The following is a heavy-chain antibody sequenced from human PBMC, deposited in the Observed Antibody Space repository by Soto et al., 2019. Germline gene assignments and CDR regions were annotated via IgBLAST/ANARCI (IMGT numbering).Heavy chain of an antibody. CDR3: AKAMGGYYYDSSGYSSYYGMDV. CDR2: ISYDGSNK. J-gene: IGHJ6*02. Sequence: QVQLVESGGGVVQPGRSLRLSCAASGFTFSSYGMHWVRQAPGKGLEWVAFISYDGSNKYYADSVKGRFTISRDNSKKTLYLQMNGLRAEDKAVYYCAKAMGGYYYDSSGYSSYYGMDVWGQGTTVTVSS. V-gene: IGHV3-30*18. CDR1: GFTFSSYG. D-gene: IGHD3-22*01.